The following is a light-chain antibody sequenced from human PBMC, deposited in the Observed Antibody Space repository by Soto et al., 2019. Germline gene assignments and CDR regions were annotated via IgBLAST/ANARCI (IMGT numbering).Light chain of an antibody. V-gene: IGKV3-11*01. J-gene: IGKJ1*01. CDR1: QSISSY. CDR3: QQHNNYRWA. CDR2: AAS. Sequence: TQSPATLSVSAGDRATITCRASQSISSYLAWYQQKPGQAPRLLIYAASNWHSGIPARFSGSGSGTDFTLTISSLEPEDFATYYCQQHNNYRWAFGQGTKVDIK.